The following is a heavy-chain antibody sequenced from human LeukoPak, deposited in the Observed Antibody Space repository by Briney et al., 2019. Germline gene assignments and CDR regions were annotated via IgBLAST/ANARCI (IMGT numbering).Heavy chain of an antibody. J-gene: IGHJ5*02. D-gene: IGHD3-22*01. V-gene: IGHV3-23*01. CDR2: ISGSGGST. CDR3: AKDQRLPRSDSSGHPFDP. Sequence: GGSLRLSCAASGFTFSSYAMSWVRQAPGKGLEWVSAISGSGGSTYYADSVKGRFTISRDNSKNTLYLQMNSLRAEDTAVYYCAKDQRLPRSDSSGHPFDPWGQGTLVTVSS. CDR1: GFTFSSYA.